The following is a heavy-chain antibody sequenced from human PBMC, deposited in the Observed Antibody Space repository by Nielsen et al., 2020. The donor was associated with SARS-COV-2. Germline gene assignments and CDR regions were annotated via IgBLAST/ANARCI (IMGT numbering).Heavy chain of an antibody. CDR1: GYTFTGYY. CDR2: INPNSGGT. J-gene: IGHJ6*02. D-gene: IGHD4-17*01. CDR3: ATDYTYGDKRGAGY. V-gene: IGHV1-2*06. Sequence: ASVKVSCKASGYTFTGYYMHWVRHAPGQGLEWMGRINPNSGGTNYAQKFQGRVTMTRDTSISTAYMELSRLRSDDTAVYYCATDYTYGDKRGAGYWGQGTTVTVSS.